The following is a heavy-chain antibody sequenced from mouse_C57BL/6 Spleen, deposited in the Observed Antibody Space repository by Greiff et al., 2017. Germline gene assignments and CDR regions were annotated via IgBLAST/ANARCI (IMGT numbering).Heavy chain of an antibody. CDR3: AKDSNYYAMDY. CDR2: IYPGDGDT. J-gene: IGHJ4*01. CDR1: GYAFSSYW. D-gene: IGHD2-5*01. Sequence: QVQLKQSGAELVKPGASVKISCKASGYAFSSYWMNWVKQRPGKGLEWIGQIYPGDGDTNYNGKFKGKDTLTADKSSSTAYMQLSSLTSEDSAVYFCAKDSNYYAMDYWGQGTSVTVSS. V-gene: IGHV1-80*01.